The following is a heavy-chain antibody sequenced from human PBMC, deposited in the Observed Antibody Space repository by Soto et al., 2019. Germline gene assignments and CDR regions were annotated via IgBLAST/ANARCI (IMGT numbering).Heavy chain of an antibody. CDR3: VREDVGVGIDY. CDR1: GFTFSSYW. CDR2: IDSDGIST. D-gene: IGHD1-26*01. Sequence: EVPLVESGGGLVQPGGSLRLSCAASGFTFSSYWMHWVRQVPGKGLVWVSHIDSDGISTTYADSVKGRFTISRDNAKNTVYLQMNSLRAEDTAVYYCVREDVGVGIDYWGLGTLVTVSS. V-gene: IGHV3-74*03. J-gene: IGHJ4*02.